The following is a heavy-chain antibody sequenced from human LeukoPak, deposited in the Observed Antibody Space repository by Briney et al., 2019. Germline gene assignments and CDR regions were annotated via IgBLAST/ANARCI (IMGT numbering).Heavy chain of an antibody. V-gene: IGHV3-30*18. CDR2: ISYDGSNK. Sequence: PGRSLRLSCAASGFTFSSYGMHWVRQAPGKGLEWVAVISYDGSNKYYADSVKGRFTISRVNSKNTLYLQMNSLRAEDTAVYYCAKDRENSGSYYFDYWGQGTLVTVSS. J-gene: IGHJ4*02. D-gene: IGHD1-26*01. CDR3: AKDRENSGSYYFDY. CDR1: GFTFSSYG.